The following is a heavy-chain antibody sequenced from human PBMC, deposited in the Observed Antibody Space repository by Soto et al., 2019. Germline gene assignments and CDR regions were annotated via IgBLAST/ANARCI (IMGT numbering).Heavy chain of an antibody. CDR1: GFTFSSYW. CDR3: ARGYSSSWYEGSYFDY. CDR2: IKQDGSEK. Sequence: LRLSCAASGFTFSSYWMSWVRQAPGKGLEWVANIKQDGSEKYYVDSVKGRFTISRDNAKNSLYLQMNSLRAEDTAVYYCARGYSSSWYEGSYFDYWGQGTLVTVSS. D-gene: IGHD6-13*01. J-gene: IGHJ4*02. V-gene: IGHV3-7*01.